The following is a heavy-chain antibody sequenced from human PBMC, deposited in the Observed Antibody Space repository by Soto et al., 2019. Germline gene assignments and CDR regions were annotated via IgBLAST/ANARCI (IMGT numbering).Heavy chain of an antibody. CDR2: IYYSGST. Sequence: QVQLQESGPGLVKPSQTLSLTCTVSGGSISRGGYYWSWIRQHPGKGLEWLGYIYYSGSTYYNPYLTSRVTISVDTSKNQFSLKLSSVTAADTAVYYCARELITFGGVIVKGWFDPWGQGTLVTVSS. CDR3: ARELITFGGVIVKGWFDP. J-gene: IGHJ5*02. CDR1: GGSISRGGYY. V-gene: IGHV4-31*03. D-gene: IGHD3-16*02.